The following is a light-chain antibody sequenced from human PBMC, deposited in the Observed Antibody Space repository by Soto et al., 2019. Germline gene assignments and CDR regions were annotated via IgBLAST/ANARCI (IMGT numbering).Light chain of an antibody. Sequence: DLQMTQSPSSLSASVGDRVTIPCRASQSISSYLNWYQQKPGKAPNLLIYAASSLQSGVPSRFNGSGSGTDFTLTVSSLQPEDFATYYCQQTYSTPFTFGPGTSVDFK. CDR1: QSISSY. CDR3: QQTYSTPFT. V-gene: IGKV1-39*01. J-gene: IGKJ3*01. CDR2: AAS.